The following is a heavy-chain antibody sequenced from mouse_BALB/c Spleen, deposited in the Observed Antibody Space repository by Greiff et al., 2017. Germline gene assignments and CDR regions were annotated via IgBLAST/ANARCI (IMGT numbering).Heavy chain of an antibody. Sequence: EVKLQESGPGLVKPSQSLSLTCTVTGYSITSDYAWNWIRQFPGNKLEWMGYISYSGSTSYNPSLKSRISITRDTSKNQFFLQLNSVTTEDTATYYCARSSYGSSYGDYAMDYWGQGTSVTVSS. CDR3: ARSSYGSSYGDYAMDY. D-gene: IGHD1-1*01. V-gene: IGHV3-2*02. CDR1: GYSITSDYA. CDR2: ISYSGST. J-gene: IGHJ4*01.